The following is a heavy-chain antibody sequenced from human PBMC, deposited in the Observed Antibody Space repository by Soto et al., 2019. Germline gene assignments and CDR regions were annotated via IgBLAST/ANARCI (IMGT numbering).Heavy chain of an antibody. V-gene: IGHV6-1*01. Sequence: SQTLSLTCAISGDSVSSNSAAWNWIRRSPSRGLEWLGRTYYRSKWYNDYAVSVKSRITINPDTSKNQFSLQLNSVTPEDTAVYYCARARGDSGYDFYYYYYYGMDVWGQGTPVTVYS. J-gene: IGHJ6*02. CDR2: TYYRSKWYN. CDR1: GDSVSSNSAA. CDR3: ARARGDSGYDFYYYYYYGMDV. D-gene: IGHD5-12*01.